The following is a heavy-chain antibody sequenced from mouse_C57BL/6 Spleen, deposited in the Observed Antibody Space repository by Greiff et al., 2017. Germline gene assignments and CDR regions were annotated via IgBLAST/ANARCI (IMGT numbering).Heavy chain of an antibody. CDR2: ISYDGSN. J-gene: IGHJ4*01. V-gene: IGHV3-6*01. Sequence: DVKLQESGPGLVKPSQSLSLTCSVTGYSITSGYYWNWIRQFPGNKLEWMGYISYDGSNNYNPSLKNRISITRDTSKNQFFLKLNSVTTEDTATYYCARGGYDGAMDYWGQGTSVTVSS. D-gene: IGHD2-2*01. CDR1: GYSITSGYY. CDR3: ARGGYDGAMDY.